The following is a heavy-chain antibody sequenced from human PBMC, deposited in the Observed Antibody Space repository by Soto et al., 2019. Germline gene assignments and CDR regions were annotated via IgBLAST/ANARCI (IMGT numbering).Heavy chain of an antibody. CDR1: GFTFTIHT. J-gene: IGHJ4*02. CDR3: VKASGPFDY. Sequence: EVQLLESGGGLVQPGGSLRLSCAASGFTFTIHTMTWVRQTPGKGLEWVSTISGSAGGTYYADSVKGRFTISRDNSKNTLYLQMNSLRAEDTAVYYCVKASGPFDYWGQVTLVTVSS. CDR2: ISGSAGGT. V-gene: IGHV3-23*01.